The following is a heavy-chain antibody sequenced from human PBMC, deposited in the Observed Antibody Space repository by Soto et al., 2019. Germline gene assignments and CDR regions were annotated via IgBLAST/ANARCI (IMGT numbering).Heavy chain of an antibody. CDR2: IGTAGDT. D-gene: IGHD1-26*01. CDR3: ARDAGVGPPPHFDY. J-gene: IGHJ4*02. CDR1: GFTFSSYD. V-gene: IGHV3-13*01. Sequence: GGSLRLSCAASGFTFSSYDMHWVRQATGKGLEWVSAIGTAGDTYYPGSVKGRFTISRENAKNSLYLQMNSLRAEDTAVYYCARDAGVGPPPHFDYWGQGTLVTVSS.